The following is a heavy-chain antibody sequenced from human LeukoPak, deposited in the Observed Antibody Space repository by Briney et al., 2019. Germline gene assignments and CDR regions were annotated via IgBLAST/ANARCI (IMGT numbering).Heavy chain of an antibody. V-gene: IGHV3-21*04. CDR1: GFTFSSYA. D-gene: IGHD3-22*01. J-gene: IGHJ4*02. CDR2: ISSSSSYI. CDR3: ARDYYDSSAFDY. Sequence: PGGSLRLSCAASGFTFSSYAMSWVRQAPGKGLEWVSSISSSSSYIYYADSVKGRFTISRDNAKNSLYLQMNSLRAEDTALYHCARDYYDSSAFDYWGQGTLVTVSS.